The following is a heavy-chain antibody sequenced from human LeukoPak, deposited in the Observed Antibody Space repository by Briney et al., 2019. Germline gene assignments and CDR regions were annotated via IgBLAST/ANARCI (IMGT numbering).Heavy chain of an antibody. D-gene: IGHD2-15*01. J-gene: IGHJ4*02. CDR3: TKVLGGLWPGIDY. V-gene: IGHV3-74*01. Sequence: GGSLRLSCAASGFTFSSYWMHWVRQAPGKGLVWVSRINSDGSSTSYADSVKGRFTISRDNAKSTLYLQMNSLRAEDTAVYYCTKVLGGLWPGIDYWGQGTVVTVSS. CDR2: INSDGSST. CDR1: GFTFSSYW.